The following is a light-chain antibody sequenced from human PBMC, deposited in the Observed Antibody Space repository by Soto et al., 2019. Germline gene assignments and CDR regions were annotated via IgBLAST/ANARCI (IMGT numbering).Light chain of an antibody. CDR2: GTS. V-gene: IGKV3-15*01. Sequence: ETVMTQSPATMSVSPGERATLSCRASQSVRTKVAWYQQKPGQAPRLLIYGTSTRATGIPARFSGSGSGTEFTLTISSLQSEDFAVYYCQQYNKWPESFGQGTKVDNK. J-gene: IGKJ1*01. CDR3: QQYNKWPES. CDR1: QSVRTK.